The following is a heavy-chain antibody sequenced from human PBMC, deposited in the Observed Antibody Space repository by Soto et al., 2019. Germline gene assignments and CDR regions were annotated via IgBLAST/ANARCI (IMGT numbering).Heavy chain of an antibody. V-gene: IGHV3-30-3*01. CDR2: ISYDGSNK. CDR1: GFTFSSYA. CDR3: ARQGFRFVGFDY. Sequence: QVQLVESGGGVVQPGRSLRLSCAASGFTFSSYAMHWVRQAPGKGLEWVAVISYDGSNKYYADSVKGRFTTSRDNSKNTLYLQMNSLRAEDTAVYYCARQGFRFVGFDYWGQGTLVTVSS. J-gene: IGHJ4*02. D-gene: IGHD3-10*01.